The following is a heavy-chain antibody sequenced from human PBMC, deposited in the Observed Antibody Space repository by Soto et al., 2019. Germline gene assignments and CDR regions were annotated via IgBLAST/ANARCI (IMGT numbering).Heavy chain of an antibody. CDR3: ARHLHYTTGYWPCTSCYHFDY. CDR1: GDSISSSRYD. V-gene: IGHV4-39*01. CDR2: IYYRGNT. J-gene: IGHJ4*02. D-gene: IGHD2-2*01. Sequence: SETLSLTCTVSGDSISSSRYDWGWVRQPPGKGLEWIGSIYYRGNTNYSPSLKSHVTISVDTAKNQFSLKLNSVSAADTAVYSCARHLHYTTGYWPCTSCYHFDYWGQGTLVTVSS.